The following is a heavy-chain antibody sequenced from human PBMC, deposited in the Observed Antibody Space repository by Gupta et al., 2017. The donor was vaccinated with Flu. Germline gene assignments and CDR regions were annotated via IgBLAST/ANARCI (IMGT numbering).Heavy chain of an antibody. D-gene: IGHD4-17*01. V-gene: IGHV3-74*01. CDR3: AISPTYGAGP. J-gene: IGHJ5*02. CDR2: INPDGTTT. CDR1: GFPLSNYW. Sequence: VQLVESGGGLAQPGGSLRLSFAASGFPLSNYWMYWFRQVPGRGLVWVSRINPDGTTTTYADSVRGRFTISRDNVKNTLYLQMDSLRAEDTALYYCAISPTYGAGPWGQGIPVTVSS.